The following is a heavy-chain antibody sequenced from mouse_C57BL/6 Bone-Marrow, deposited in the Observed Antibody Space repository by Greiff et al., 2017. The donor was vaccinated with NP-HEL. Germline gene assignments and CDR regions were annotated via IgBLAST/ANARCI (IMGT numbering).Heavy chain of an antibody. V-gene: IGHV14-3*01. CDR3: VRGNGFAY. D-gene: IGHD2-1*01. CDR1: GFNINNTY. CDR2: IDPANGNT. J-gene: IGHJ3*01. Sequence: VHVKQSVAELVRPGASVKLSCTASGFNINNTYMHWVKQRPEQGLEWIGRIDPANGNTKYAPKFQGKATITADTSSNTAYLQLSSLASGDTAIYYCVRGNGFAYWGQGTLVTVSA.